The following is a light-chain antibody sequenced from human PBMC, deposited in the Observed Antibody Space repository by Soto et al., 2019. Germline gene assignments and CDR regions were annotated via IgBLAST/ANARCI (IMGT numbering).Light chain of an antibody. CDR1: QNISSGY. Sequence: EIVLTQSPGTLSLSPGERATLSCRASQNISSGYLAWYQQKPGQAPRLLIYGPSSRATGIPARFSGSGSGTDFTLTISSLEPEDFAVYYCQQYGSSPLFTFGPGTKVDIK. J-gene: IGKJ3*01. CDR3: QQYGSSPLFT. V-gene: IGKV3-20*01. CDR2: GPS.